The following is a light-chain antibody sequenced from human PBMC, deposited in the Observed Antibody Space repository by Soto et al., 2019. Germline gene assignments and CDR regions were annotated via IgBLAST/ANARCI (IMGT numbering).Light chain of an antibody. CDR1: SSDVGGYNY. CDR2: DVT. J-gene: IGLJ2*01. Sequence: QSALTQPRSVSGSPGQSVTISCTGTSSDVGGYNYVSWYQQHPGQAPKLMIYDVTKRPSGVPDRFSGPKSGNTASLSISGLQAEDEADYYCCSYGGGYTPLLFGGGTKLTVL. V-gene: IGLV2-11*01. CDR3: CSYGGGYTPLL.